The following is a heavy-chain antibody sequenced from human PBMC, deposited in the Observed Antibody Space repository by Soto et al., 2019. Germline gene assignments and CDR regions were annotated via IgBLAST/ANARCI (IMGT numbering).Heavy chain of an antibody. Sequence: KASETLSLTCVVSGGSFSTYYYNWIRQSPGKGLEWIGEINHSGNNNYSPSLKSRVTMSLDTSKNQFSLKLTSVTAANTAVYYCGRGGSNDWQVAFDIWGQGTMVTVSS. J-gene: IGHJ3*02. CDR1: GGSFSTYY. CDR3: GRGGSNDWQVAFDI. V-gene: IGHV4-34*01. CDR2: INHSGNN. D-gene: IGHD3-9*01.